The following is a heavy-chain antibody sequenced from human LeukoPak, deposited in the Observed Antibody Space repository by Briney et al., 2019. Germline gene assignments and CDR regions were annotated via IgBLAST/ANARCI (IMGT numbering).Heavy chain of an antibody. J-gene: IGHJ6*02. CDR2: ISNDGSVK. D-gene: IGHD3-10*01. V-gene: IGHV3-30*04. CDR1: GIIFSNYA. Sequence: GGSLRLSCTAPGIIFSNYAMHWVRQAPGEGLEWVTVISNDGSVKYYADSVKGRFTISRDNSKNTLYLQMNSLRAEDTAVYFCAKVGGSGTSYYYFGMDVWGQGTTVTVSS. CDR3: AKVGGSGTSYYYFGMDV.